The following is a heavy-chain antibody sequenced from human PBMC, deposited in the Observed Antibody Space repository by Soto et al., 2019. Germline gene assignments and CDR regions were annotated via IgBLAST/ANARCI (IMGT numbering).Heavy chain of an antibody. D-gene: IGHD1-7*01. CDR3: ARAITGTIGWFDP. J-gene: IGHJ5*02. Sequence: GGSLRLSCAASGFTFSSYSMNWVRQAPGKGLEWVSSISSSSSYIYYADSVKGRFTISRDNAKNSLYLQMNSLRAEDTAVYYCARAITGTIGWFDPWGQGTLVTVSS. CDR1: GFTFSSYS. V-gene: IGHV3-21*01. CDR2: ISSSSSYI.